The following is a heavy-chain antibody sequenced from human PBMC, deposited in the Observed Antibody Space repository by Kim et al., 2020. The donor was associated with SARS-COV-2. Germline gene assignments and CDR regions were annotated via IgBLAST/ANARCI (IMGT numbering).Heavy chain of an antibody. J-gene: IGHJ3*01. D-gene: IGHD3-9*01. CDR2: ISHTGNT. V-gene: IGHV4-38-2*02. Sequence: SETLSLTCTVSGASIGIGYYWAWIRQPPGRGLEWIGSISHTGNTYSNPSLRGRISISVDTSKRQFSLNVTSVTAADTAVYSCARMEISPWFCFDVWGQGTMVTVSS. CDR3: ARMEISPWFCFDV. CDR1: GASIGIGYY.